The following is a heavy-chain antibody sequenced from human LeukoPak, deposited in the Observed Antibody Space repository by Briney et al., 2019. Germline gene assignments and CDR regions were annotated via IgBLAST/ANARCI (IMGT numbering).Heavy chain of an antibody. CDR2: INTNTGNP. D-gene: IGHD1-7*01. Sequence: GAPVKVSCKASGGTFSSYAISWVRQAPGQGLELMGWINTNTGNPTYAQGFTGRFVFSLDTSVSTAYLQISSLKAEDTAVYYCARDYTLTLGTTTYFQHWGQGTLVTVSS. J-gene: IGHJ1*01. V-gene: IGHV7-4-1*02. CDR1: GGTFSSYA. CDR3: ARDYTLTLGTTTYFQH.